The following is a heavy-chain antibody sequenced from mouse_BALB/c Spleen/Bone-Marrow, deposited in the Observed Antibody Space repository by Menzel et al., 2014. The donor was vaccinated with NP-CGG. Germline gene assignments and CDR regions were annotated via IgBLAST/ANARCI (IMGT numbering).Heavy chain of an antibody. Sequence: EVQQVESGGGLVQPGGSLKLSCAASGFTFSSYTMSWVRQTPEKRLEWVAYISNGGGSTYYPDTVKGRFTISRDNAKNTLYLQMSSLKSEDTAMYYCARHGYYGSRAMDYWGQGTSVTVSS. J-gene: IGHJ4*01. CDR2: ISNGGGST. CDR3: ARHGYYGSRAMDY. V-gene: IGHV5-12-2*01. D-gene: IGHD1-1*01. CDR1: GFTFSSYT.